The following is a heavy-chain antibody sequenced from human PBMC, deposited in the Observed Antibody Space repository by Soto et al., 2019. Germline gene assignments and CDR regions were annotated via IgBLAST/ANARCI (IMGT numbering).Heavy chain of an antibody. D-gene: IGHD3-10*01. V-gene: IGHV4-59*01. CDR3: ATVPRPGYFYYMDV. J-gene: IGHJ6*03. CDR1: GGSISSYY. Sequence: PSETLSLTCTFSGGSISSYYWSLIRQPPGKGLEWIGYIYYSGGTNYNPSLKSRVTISVDTSKNHFSLNLSSVTAADTAVYYCATVPRPGYFYYMDVWGKGTTVTVSS. CDR2: IYYSGGT.